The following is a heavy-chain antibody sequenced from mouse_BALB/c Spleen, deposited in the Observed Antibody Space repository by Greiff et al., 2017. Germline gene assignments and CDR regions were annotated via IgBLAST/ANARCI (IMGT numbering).Heavy chain of an antibody. CDR3: ARDAMDY. Sequence: QVQLQQSGAELVRPGTSVKVSCKASGYAFTNYLIEWVKQRPGQGLEWIGVINPRSGGTNYNEKFKGKATLTADKSSSTAYMQLSSLTSDDSAVYFCARDAMDYWGQGTSVTVSS. CDR1: GYAFTNYL. CDR2: INPRSGGT. J-gene: IGHJ4*01. V-gene: IGHV1-54*01.